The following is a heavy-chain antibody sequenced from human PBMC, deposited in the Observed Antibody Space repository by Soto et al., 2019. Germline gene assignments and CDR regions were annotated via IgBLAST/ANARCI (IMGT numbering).Heavy chain of an antibody. Sequence: QVQLQESDPGLVKASQTLSLMCSVSGDSINTGGYYWSWIRQSPGKGLEWIGYIYHSGSTYYTPSLKSRLHISIDTSQNQFSLPLSEMTVADTAMYYCARALVGDAFDVWGQGTMVTVSS. CDR3: ARALVGDAFDV. CDR1: GDSINTGGYY. J-gene: IGHJ3*01. V-gene: IGHV4-31*02. CDR2: IYHSGST.